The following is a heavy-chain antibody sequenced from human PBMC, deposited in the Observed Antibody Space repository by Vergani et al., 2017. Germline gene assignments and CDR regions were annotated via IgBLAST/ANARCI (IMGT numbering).Heavy chain of an antibody. V-gene: IGHV4-30-4*08. D-gene: IGHD2-2*02. CDR1: VGSISSGDYY. Sequence: QVQLQESGPGLVKPSQTLSLTCTVSVGSISSGDYYCSWIRQPPGKALECLGYMYYSVSTYYNPSLKSRVTISVDTSKNQFSLKLGSVTAADTSVYYCARDKIVVVPAAILVQGPESYCYYYGMDVWGQGTTVTVSS. J-gene: IGHJ6*02. CDR2: MYYSVST. CDR3: ARDKIVVVPAAILVQGPESYCYYYGMDV.